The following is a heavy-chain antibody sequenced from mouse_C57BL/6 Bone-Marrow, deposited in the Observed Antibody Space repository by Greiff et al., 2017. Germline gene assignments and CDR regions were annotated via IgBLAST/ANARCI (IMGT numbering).Heavy chain of an antibody. Sequence: EVMLVESGGGLVQSGRSLRLSCATSGFTFSDFYMAWVRQAPGKGLEWIAASRNKANDYTTEYSASVRGRFIVSRDTSQSILYLQMNALRAEDTAIYDCARDAGGGYYYGSHWYFDVGGTGTTVTVSS. J-gene: IGHJ1*03. V-gene: IGHV7-1*01. D-gene: IGHD1-1*01. CDR3: ARDAGGGYYYGSHWYFDV. CDR1: GFTFSDFY. CDR2: SRNKANDYTT.